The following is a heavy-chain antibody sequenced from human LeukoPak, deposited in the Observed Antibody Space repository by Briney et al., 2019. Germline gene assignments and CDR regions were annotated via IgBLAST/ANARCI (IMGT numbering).Heavy chain of an antibody. J-gene: IGHJ4*02. V-gene: IGHV3-23*01. D-gene: IGHD6-13*01. CDR1: GFTFSSYA. CDR2: ISGSGRNT. CDR3: AKYTSSWYMQFHY. Sequence: PGGSLRLSCAASGFTFSSYAMSWVRQAPGKGLEWVSSISGSGRNTYCADSVKGRFTISRDNSKNTLYVQMNSLRAEDTALYYCAKYTSSWYMQFHYWGQGTLVTVSS.